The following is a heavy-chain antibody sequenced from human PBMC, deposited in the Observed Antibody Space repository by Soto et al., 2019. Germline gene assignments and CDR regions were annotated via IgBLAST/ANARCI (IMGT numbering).Heavy chain of an antibody. CDR3: AKDRGGSGAFDI. CDR2: ISPAGSSI. Sequence: EGQLVEFGGGLVKPGGSLRLSCAASGFSFSIYSSNWVRQAPGKGLEWLSYISPAGSSIYYADSVKGRFTISRDSARDSVYLQMNSLRAEDTAVYYCAKDRGGSGAFDIWGQGTMVTVSS. V-gene: IGHV3-48*01. D-gene: IGHD3-10*01. J-gene: IGHJ3*02. CDR1: GFSFSIYS.